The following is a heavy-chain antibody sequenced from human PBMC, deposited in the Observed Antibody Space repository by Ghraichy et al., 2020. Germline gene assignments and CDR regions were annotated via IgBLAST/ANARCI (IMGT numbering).Heavy chain of an antibody. V-gene: IGHV4-39*01. CDR1: GGSISGYNNY. D-gene: IGHD4-17*01. CDR3: ARRPRMSRVNTND. J-gene: IGHJ4*02. CDR2: IYYRGNT. Sequence: SETLSLTCTVSGGSISGYNNYWGWVRQPPGKGLEWIGAIYYRGNTYYAPSLQSRVTISVDTSKNQFFLSLTSVTAADTAVYFCARRPRMSRVNTNDWGQGTLVTVSS.